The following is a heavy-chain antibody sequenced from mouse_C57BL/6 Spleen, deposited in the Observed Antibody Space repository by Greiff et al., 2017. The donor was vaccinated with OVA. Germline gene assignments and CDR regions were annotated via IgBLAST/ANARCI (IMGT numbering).Heavy chain of an antibody. D-gene: IGHD1-1*01. CDR1: GYTFTDYE. CDR2: IDPETGGT. CDR3: TRDITTVVATRGFAY. Sequence: VQLQQSGAELVRPGASVTLSCKASGYTFTDYEMHWVKQTPVHGLEWIGAIDPETGGTDYNQKFKGKAILTADKSSSTAYMELRSLTSEDSAVYYCTRDITTVVATRGFAYWGQGTLVTVSA. V-gene: IGHV1-15*01. J-gene: IGHJ3*01.